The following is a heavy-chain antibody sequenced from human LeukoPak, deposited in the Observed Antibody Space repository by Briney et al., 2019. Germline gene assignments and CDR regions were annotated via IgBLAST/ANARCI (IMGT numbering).Heavy chain of an antibody. CDR3: AIPHYDTWEY. V-gene: IGHV1-69*13. CDR2: IIPIFGTA. Sequence: ASVKVSRTASGGTFSIYAISWVRQAPGQGLEWMGGIIPIFGTANYAQKFQGRVTITADESTSTAYMELSSLRSEDTAVYYCAIPHYDTWEYWGQGTLVTVSS. J-gene: IGHJ4*02. D-gene: IGHD3-9*01. CDR1: GGTFSIYA.